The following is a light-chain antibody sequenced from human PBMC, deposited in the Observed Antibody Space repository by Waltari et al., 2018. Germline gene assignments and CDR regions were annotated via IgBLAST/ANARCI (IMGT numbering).Light chain of an antibody. Sequence: QSVLTQPPSASGTPGQRVIISCSGSGSNIGIHTVNWYRPVPGTAPELLIYRDNQRPSGVPDRFSGSKSGTSASLAISGLQSEDEADYYCAGWDDSLNGVFGGGTKLTVL. CDR2: RDN. CDR3: AGWDDSLNGV. J-gene: IGLJ3*02. V-gene: IGLV1-44*01. CDR1: GSNIGIHT.